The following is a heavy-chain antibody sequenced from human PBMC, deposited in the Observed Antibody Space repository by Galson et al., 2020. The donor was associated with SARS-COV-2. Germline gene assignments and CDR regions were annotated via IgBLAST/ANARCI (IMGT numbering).Heavy chain of an antibody. V-gene: IGHV3-48*03. Sequence: GGSLRLSCVGSGFSFSTYDMNWVRQAPGKGLEWMSFIGPSGSTRYYAGSVMGRFTISRDNAKNSLYLQMNSLRAEDTAVYYCARVDLWSGSGGDAVDIWGQGTMVTVSS. CDR2: IGPSGSTR. CDR3: ARVDLWSGSGGDAVDI. J-gene: IGHJ3*02. CDR1: GFSFSTYD. D-gene: IGHD3-3*01.